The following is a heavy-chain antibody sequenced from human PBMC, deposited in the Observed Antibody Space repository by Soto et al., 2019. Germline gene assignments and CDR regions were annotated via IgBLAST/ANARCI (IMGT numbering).Heavy chain of an antibody. CDR1: GGSISSGGYY. Sequence: PSETLSLTCTVSGGSISSGGYYWSWIRQHPGKGLEWIGYIYYSGSTYYNPSLKSRVTISVDTSKNQFSLKLSSVTAADTAVYYCARDLPIDDFWSGYGYYGMDVWGQGTTVTGLL. CDR3: ARDLPIDDFWSGYGYYGMDV. CDR2: IYYSGST. J-gene: IGHJ6*02. V-gene: IGHV4-31*03. D-gene: IGHD3-3*01.